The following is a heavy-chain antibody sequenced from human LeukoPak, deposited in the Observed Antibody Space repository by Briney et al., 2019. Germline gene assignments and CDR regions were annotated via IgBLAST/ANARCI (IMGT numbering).Heavy chain of an antibody. Sequence: SETLSLTCTVSVGSISNYYWSWIRQPAGKGLEWIGLIYASGSANYNPSLKSRVTMSVDTPKNQFSLKLSSVTAADTAVYYCARTPIYYFDNSGYYNWGQGTLVTVSS. CDR2: IYASGSA. CDR3: ARTPIYYFDNSGYYN. J-gene: IGHJ4*02. V-gene: IGHV4-4*07. CDR1: VGSISNYY. D-gene: IGHD3-22*01.